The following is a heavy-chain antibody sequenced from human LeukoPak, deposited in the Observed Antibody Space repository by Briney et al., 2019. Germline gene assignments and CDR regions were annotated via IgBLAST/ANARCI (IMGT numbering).Heavy chain of an antibody. CDR3: ARERGPRSSLSPGDY. J-gene: IGHJ4*02. D-gene: IGHD6-13*01. CDR1: GFTFSSYA. CDR2: ISYDGSNK. V-gene: IGHV3-30-3*01. Sequence: GRSLRLSCAASGFTFSSYAMHWVRQAPGKGLEWVAVISYDGSNKYYADSVKGRFTISRDNSKNTLYLQMNSLRAEDTAVYYCARERGPRSSLSPGDYWGQGTLVTVSS.